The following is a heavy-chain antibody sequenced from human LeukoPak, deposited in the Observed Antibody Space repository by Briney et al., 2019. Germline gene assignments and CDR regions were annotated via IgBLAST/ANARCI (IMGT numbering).Heavy chain of an antibody. CDR2: IIPIFGTA. V-gene: IGHV1-69*05. Sequence: SVKVSRKASGGTFSSYAISWVRQAPGQGLEWMGGIIPIFGTANYAQKFQGRVTITTDESTSTAYMELSSLRSEDTAVYYCARDVNVVVPAAIDWGQGTLVTVSS. CDR1: GGTFSSYA. CDR3: ARDVNVVVPAAID. J-gene: IGHJ4*02. D-gene: IGHD2-2*02.